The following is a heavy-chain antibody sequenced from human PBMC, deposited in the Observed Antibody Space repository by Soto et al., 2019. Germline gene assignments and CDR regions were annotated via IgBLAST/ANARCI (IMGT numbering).Heavy chain of an antibody. CDR2: ISYDGSNK. J-gene: IGHJ4*02. Sequence: PGGSLRLSCAASGFTFSSYGMHWFRQAPGKGLEWVAVISYDGSNKYYADSVKGRFTISRDNSKNTLYLQMNSLRAEDTAVYYCAKDEFSLYDSSGYLGYWGQGTLVTVSS. CDR3: AKDEFSLYDSSGYLGY. CDR1: GFTFSSYG. V-gene: IGHV3-30*18. D-gene: IGHD3-22*01.